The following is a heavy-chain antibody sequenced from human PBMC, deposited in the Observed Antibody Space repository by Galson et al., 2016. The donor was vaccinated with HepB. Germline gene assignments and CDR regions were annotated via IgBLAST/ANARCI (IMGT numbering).Heavy chain of an antibody. V-gene: IGHV3-23*01. Sequence: SLRLSCAASGFTFYNYAMDWVRQAPGGGLEWVAAIGGNGSPTYYADSVRGRFSISRDNSKNTLYLQRNSLRAEDTALYYCARGGGHGFLDYWGQGTQVTVSS. CDR3: ARGGGHGFLDY. CDR2: IGGNGSPT. D-gene: IGHD3-10*01. CDR1: GFTFYNYA. J-gene: IGHJ4*02.